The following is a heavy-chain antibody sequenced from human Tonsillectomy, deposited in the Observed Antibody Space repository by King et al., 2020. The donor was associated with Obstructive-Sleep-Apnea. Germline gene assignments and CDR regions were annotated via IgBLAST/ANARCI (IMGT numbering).Heavy chain of an antibody. Sequence: VQLPQWGAGLLKPSETLSLNCAVYGGSFSAYYWSWIRQPPGKGLDWIGEVNYSGSTNYNPSLKSRVTISVDTSKNQLSLKLTSVTAADTALYYCARGGFGEPLDYWGQGTLVTVSS. CDR3: ARGGFGEPLDY. V-gene: IGHV4-34*01. J-gene: IGHJ4*02. CDR1: GGSFSAYY. CDR2: VNYSGST. D-gene: IGHD3-10*01.